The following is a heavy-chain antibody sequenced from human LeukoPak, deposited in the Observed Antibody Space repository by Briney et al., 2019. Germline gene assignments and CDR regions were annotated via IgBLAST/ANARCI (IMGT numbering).Heavy chain of an antibody. CDR2: ISSSSSYI. J-gene: IGHJ4*02. CDR1: GFTFSSYS. CDR3: ARAESIVATIDY. Sequence: PGRSLRLSCAASGFTFSSYSMNWVRQAPGKGLEWVSSISSSSSYIYYADSVKGRFTISRDNAKNSLYLQMNSLRAEDTAVYYCARAESIVATIDYWGQGTLVTVSS. V-gene: IGHV3-21*01. D-gene: IGHD5-12*01.